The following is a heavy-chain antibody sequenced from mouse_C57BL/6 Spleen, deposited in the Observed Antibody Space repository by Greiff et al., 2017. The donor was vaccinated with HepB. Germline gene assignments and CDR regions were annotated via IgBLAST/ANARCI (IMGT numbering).Heavy chain of an antibody. D-gene: IGHD2-3*01. V-gene: IGHV1-15*01. Sequence: QVQLKESGAELVRPGASVTLSCKASGYTFTDYEMHWVKQTPVHGLEWIGAIDPETGGTAYNQKFKGKAILTADKSSSTAYMELRSLTSEDSAVYYCASGDGYYYAMDYWGQGTSVTVSS. CDR3: ASGDGYYYAMDY. CDR1: GYTFTDYE. J-gene: IGHJ4*01. CDR2: IDPETGGT.